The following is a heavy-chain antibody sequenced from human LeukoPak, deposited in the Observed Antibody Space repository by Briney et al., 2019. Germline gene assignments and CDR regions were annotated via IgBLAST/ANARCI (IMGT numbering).Heavy chain of an antibody. CDR3: ARRAAMVTHPFDY. CDR1: GYSFSSYW. V-gene: IGHV5-51*01. D-gene: IGHD5-18*01. CDR2: IYPGDSDT. J-gene: IGHJ4*02. Sequence: GESLKISCKGSGYSFSSYWIGWVRQMPGKGLEWMGIIYPGDSDTRYSPSFQGQVTISADKSISTAYLQWSSLKASDTAMYYCARRAAMVTHPFDYWGQGTLVTVSS.